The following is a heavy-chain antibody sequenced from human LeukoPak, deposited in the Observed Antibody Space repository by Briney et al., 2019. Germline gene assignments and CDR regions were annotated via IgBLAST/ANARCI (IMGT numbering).Heavy chain of an antibody. CDR1: GGSISSSNW. CDR3: ARDRIEGYSYGDNWFDP. D-gene: IGHD5-18*01. CDR2: IYHSGST. V-gene: IGHV4-4*02. Sequence: SETLSLTCAVSGGSISSSNWWSWVRQPPGKGLEWIGEIYHSGSTNYNPSLKSRVTMSVDTSKNQFSLKLSSVTAADTAVYYCARDRIEGYSYGDNWFDPWGQGTLVTVSS. J-gene: IGHJ5*02.